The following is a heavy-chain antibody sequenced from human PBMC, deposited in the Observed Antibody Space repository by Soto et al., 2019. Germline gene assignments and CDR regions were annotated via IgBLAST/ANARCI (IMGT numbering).Heavy chain of an antibody. CDR2: IDTDGGGT. V-gene: IGHV3-74*01. CDR1: GFTLGSHR. Sequence: DVQLVESGGGLVQPGGYLRVSCAASGFTLGSHRIHRVRQPPGKGLEWVSRIDTDGGGTSYADSVKGRFTISTDNAKNTVYLQMNGLRAEDTAVYYCATVFDLWGQGTLVTVSS. CDR3: ATVFDL. J-gene: IGHJ5*02.